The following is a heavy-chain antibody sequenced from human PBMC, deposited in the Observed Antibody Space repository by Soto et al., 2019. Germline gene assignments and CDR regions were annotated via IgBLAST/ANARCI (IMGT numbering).Heavy chain of an antibody. CDR2: INSDGSST. J-gene: IGHJ5*02. CDR3: ARDIRGIAAAGWYNWFDP. V-gene: IGHV3-74*01. D-gene: IGHD6-13*01. Sequence: GGSLRLSCAASGFTFSSYWMHWVRQAPGKGLVWVSRINSDGSSTSYADSVKGRFTISRDNAKNTLYLQMNSLRAEDTAVYYCARDIRGIAAAGWYNWFDPWGQGTLVTVSS. CDR1: GFTFSSYW.